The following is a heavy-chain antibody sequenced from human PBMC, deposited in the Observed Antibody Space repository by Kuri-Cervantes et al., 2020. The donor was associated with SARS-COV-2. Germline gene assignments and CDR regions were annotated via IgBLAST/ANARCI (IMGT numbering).Heavy chain of an antibody. Sequence: GGSLRLSCAASGFTFSSYGMHWVRQAPGKGLEWVAVIWYGGSNKYYADSVKGRFTISRDNSKNTLYLQMNSLRAEDTAIYYCASSGNWNDDFDYWGQGTLVTVSS. D-gene: IGHD1-1*01. CDR3: ASSGNWNDDFDY. J-gene: IGHJ4*02. CDR2: IWYGGSNK. CDR1: GFTFSSYG. V-gene: IGHV3-33*08.